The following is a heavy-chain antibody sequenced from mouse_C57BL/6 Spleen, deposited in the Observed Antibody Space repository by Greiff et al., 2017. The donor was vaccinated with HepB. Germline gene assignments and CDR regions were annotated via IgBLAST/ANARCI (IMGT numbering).Heavy chain of an antibody. D-gene: IGHD2-2*01. V-gene: IGHV1-82*01. CDR2: IYPGDGDT. CDR1: GYAFSSSW. Sequence: VQLQQSGPELVKPGASVKISCKASGYAFSSSWMNWVKQRPGKGLEWIGRIYPGDGDTNYNGKFKGKATLTADKSSSTAYMQLSSLTSEDSAVYFCARSDGYDGGVSYWGQGTTLTVSS. CDR3: ARSDGYDGGVSY. J-gene: IGHJ2*01.